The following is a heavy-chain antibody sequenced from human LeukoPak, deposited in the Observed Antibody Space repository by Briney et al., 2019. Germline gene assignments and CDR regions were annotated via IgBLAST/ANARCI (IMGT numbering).Heavy chain of an antibody. V-gene: IGHV1-18*04. CDR2: ISAYNGNT. CDR1: EYTFTDYY. Sequence: ASVKVSCKASEYTFTDYYMHWVRQAPGQGLEWMGWISAYNGNTNYAQKLQGRVTMTTDTSTSTAYMELRSLRSDDTAVYYCARDFYSGYYGSGIDYWGQGTLVTVSS. J-gene: IGHJ4*02. D-gene: IGHD3-10*01. CDR3: ARDFYSGYYGSGIDY.